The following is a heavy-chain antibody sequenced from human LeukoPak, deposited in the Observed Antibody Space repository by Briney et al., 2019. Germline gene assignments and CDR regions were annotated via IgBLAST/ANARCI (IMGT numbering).Heavy chain of an antibody. CDR3: ARVRVRGVITFDY. V-gene: IGHV3-48*04. D-gene: IGHD3-10*01. Sequence: GGSLRLSCAASGFTFSSYSMNWVRQAPGKGLEWVSYISSSSSTIYYADSVKGRFTISRDNAKNSLYLQMNSLRAEDTAVYYCARVRVRGVITFDYWGQGTLVTVSS. J-gene: IGHJ4*02. CDR1: GFTFSSYS. CDR2: ISSSSSTI.